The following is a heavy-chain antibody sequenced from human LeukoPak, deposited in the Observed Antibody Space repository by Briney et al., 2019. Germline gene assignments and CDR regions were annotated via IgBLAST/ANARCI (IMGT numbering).Heavy chain of an antibody. D-gene: IGHD3-22*01. V-gene: IGHV1-46*01. CDR1: GYTFTSYY. Sequence: ASVKVSCKASGYTFTSYYMHWVRQAPGQGLEWMGIINPSGGSTSYAQKFQGRVTMTRDTSTSTAYMELRSLRSDDTAVYYCARERVYYYDSSVFDYWGQGPLVTFSS. CDR3: ARERVYYYDSSVFDY. J-gene: IGHJ4*02. CDR2: INPSGGST.